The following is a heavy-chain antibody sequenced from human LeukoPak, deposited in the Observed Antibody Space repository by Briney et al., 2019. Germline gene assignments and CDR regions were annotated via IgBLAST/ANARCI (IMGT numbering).Heavy chain of an antibody. D-gene: IGHD1-26*01. CDR1: GFTFRNAW. CDR2: ITSSSSTI. J-gene: IGHJ6*02. CDR3: ARDESGSYSYHYSMDV. V-gene: IGHV3-48*01. Sequence: GGSLRLSCAGSGFTFRNAWMNWVRQAPGKGREWVSYITSSSSTIYYADSVKGRFTISRDNAKKSLYLQMNSLRAEDTAVYYCARDESGSYSYHYSMDVWGQGTTVTVSS.